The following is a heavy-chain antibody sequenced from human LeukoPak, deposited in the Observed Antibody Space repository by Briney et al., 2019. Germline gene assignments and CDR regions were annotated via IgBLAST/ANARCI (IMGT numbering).Heavy chain of an antibody. CDR3: ARVGSSSSFDY. D-gene: IGHD6-6*01. CDR2: IYYSGST. V-gene: IGHV4-59*01. J-gene: IGHJ4*02. CDR1: GGSISSYY. Sequence: SETLSLTCTVSGGSISSYYWSWIRQPPGKGLEWIGYIYYSGSTNYNPSLKSRVTISVDTPKNQFSLKLSSVTAADTAVYYCARVGSSSSFDYWGQGTLVTVSS.